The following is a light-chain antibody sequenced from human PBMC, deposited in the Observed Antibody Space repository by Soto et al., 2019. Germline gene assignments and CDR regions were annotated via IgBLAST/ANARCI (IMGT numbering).Light chain of an antibody. Sequence: DIVMTQSPDSLAVSLGERATINCKSSQRVLYSSNNKNYLAWYQQKPGQPPKLLFYWASTRESGVPDRISGSGSGTDFTLTISSLQAEDVAVYYCQQYYSTPLTFGGGTKVDI. CDR2: WAS. CDR3: QQYYSTPLT. V-gene: IGKV4-1*01. CDR1: QRVLYSSNNKNY. J-gene: IGKJ4*01.